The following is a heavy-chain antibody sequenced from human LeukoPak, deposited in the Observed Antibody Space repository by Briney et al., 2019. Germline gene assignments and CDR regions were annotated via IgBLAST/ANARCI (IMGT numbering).Heavy chain of an antibody. CDR2: IYPGDSDT. CDR3: ARLNIVVVPAAIALDAFDI. Sequence: RESLKISCKGSGYSFTSYWIGWVRQMPGKGLEWMGIIYPGDSDTRYSPSFQGQVTISADKSISTAYLQWSSLKASDTAMYYCARLNIVVVPAAIALDAFDIWGQGTMVTVSS. D-gene: IGHD2-2*01. V-gene: IGHV5-51*01. CDR1: GYSFTSYW. J-gene: IGHJ3*02.